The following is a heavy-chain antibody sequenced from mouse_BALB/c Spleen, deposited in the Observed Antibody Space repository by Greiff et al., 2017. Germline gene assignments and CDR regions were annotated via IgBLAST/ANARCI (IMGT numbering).Heavy chain of an antibody. Sequence: EVKLVESGGGLVQPGGSRKLSCAASGFTFSSFGMHWVRQAPEKGLEWVAYISSGSSTIYYADTVKGRFTISRDNPKNTLFLQMTSLRSEDTARYYCARGLVGAMDYWGQGTSVTVSS. CDR2: ISSGSSTI. D-gene: IGHD2-10*02. CDR1: GFTFSSFG. J-gene: IGHJ4*01. CDR3: ARGLVGAMDY. V-gene: IGHV5-17*02.